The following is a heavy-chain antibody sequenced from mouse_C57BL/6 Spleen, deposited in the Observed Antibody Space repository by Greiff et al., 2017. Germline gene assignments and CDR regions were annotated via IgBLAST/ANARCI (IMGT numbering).Heavy chain of an antibody. CDR1: GYTFTSYW. V-gene: IGHV1-52*01. J-gene: IGHJ1*03. CDR2: IDPSDSET. Sequence: QVQLQQPGAELVRPGSSVKLSCKASGYTFTSYWMHWVKQRPIQGLEWIGNIDPSDSETHYNQKFKDKATLTVDKSSSTAYMQLSSLTSEDSAVYYCARGGDVRWYFDVWGTGTTVTVSS. D-gene: IGHD3-3*01. CDR3: ARGGDVRWYFDV.